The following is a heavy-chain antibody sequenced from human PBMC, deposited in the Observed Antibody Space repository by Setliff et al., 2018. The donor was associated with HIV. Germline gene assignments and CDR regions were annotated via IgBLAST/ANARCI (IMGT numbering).Heavy chain of an antibody. D-gene: IGHD2-15*01. CDR2: MNPNSGNT. J-gene: IGHJ4*02. Sequence: ASVKVSCKASGYIFTTFGFSWVRQAPGQGLEWMGWMNPNSGNTGYAQKFQGRVTMTRNTSISTAYMELSSLRSDDTAIYYCAKPFGSDGSRQLDSWGQGTLVTVSS. CDR1: GYIFTTFG. CDR3: AKPFGSDGSRQLDS. V-gene: IGHV1-8*02.